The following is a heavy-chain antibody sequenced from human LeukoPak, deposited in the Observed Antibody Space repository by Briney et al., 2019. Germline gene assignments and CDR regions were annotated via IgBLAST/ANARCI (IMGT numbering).Heavy chain of an antibody. CDR1: GGSISSSTYY. Sequence: SETLSLTCTVSGGSISSSTYYWGWIRQPPGKGLEWIGNIYYSGSTYYNPSLKSRVTISVDTSKNQFSLKLTSVTAADTTVYYCARSKSSSSSDAFDIWGRGTMVTVSS. J-gene: IGHJ3*02. CDR2: IYYSGST. D-gene: IGHD6-6*01. CDR3: ARSKSSSSSDAFDI. V-gene: IGHV4-39*01.